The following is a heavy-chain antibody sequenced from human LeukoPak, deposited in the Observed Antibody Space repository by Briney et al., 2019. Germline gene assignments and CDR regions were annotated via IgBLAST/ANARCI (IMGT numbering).Heavy chain of an antibody. CDR1: GYNLIDYY. Sequence: ASVKVSCKASGYNLIDYYMHWVRQAPGQGLEWMGWINPNSGVTNYAQNFQGRVTMTRDTSISTAYMELSRLRSDDTAVYYCARAQTYCGDDCYVYYFDYWGQGTLVTVSS. D-gene: IGHD2-21*01. V-gene: IGHV1-2*02. CDR2: INPNSGVT. CDR3: ARAQTYCGDDCYVYYFDY. J-gene: IGHJ4*02.